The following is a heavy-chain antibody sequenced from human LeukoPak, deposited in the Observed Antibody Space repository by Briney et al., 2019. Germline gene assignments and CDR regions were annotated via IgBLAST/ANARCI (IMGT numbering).Heavy chain of an antibody. V-gene: IGHV3-23*01. J-gene: IGHJ4*02. CDR3: ARDRSSRYFDWLLYGDY. D-gene: IGHD3-9*01. CDR2: TSSSGGST. Sequence: PGVSLSLSCSASGFTFSRYAMSWVRQAPGKGLEWVSATSSSGGSTYYADSVKGRLTISRDNSKTTLYLQVNSLGAEDTAVYYCARDRSSRYFDWLLYGDYWGQGTLVTVSS. CDR1: GFTFSRYA.